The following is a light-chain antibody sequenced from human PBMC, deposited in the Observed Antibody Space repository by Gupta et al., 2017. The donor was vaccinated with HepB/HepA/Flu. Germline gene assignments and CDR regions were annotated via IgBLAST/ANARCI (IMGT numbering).Light chain of an antibody. CDR1: RSLSSSS. Sequence: ELVLTQSPGTLSLSPGERATLSCRASRSLSSSSLAWVRHKPGQAPRLLISGASNRAPGIPDRFSASGSGTDFTLTISRLEPEDSAVYYCEHCGYSPLTFGGGTKVEI. V-gene: IGKV3-20*01. CDR3: EHCGYSPLT. J-gene: IGKJ4*01. CDR2: GAS.